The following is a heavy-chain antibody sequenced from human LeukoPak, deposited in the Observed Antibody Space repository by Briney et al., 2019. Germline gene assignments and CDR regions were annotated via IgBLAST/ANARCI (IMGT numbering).Heavy chain of an antibody. Sequence: PSQTLSLTCTVSGDSISSGGYYWSWIRQHPGKGLEWIGYIYYSGSTYYNPSLKSRVIFSADTSKNQCSLKLSSVTASDTAVYYCARGSNYDFWTGYFDYWGQGALVTVSS. CDR1: GDSISSGGYY. J-gene: IGHJ4*02. V-gene: IGHV4-31*03. CDR3: ARGSNYDFWTGYFDY. D-gene: IGHD3-3*01. CDR2: IYYSGST.